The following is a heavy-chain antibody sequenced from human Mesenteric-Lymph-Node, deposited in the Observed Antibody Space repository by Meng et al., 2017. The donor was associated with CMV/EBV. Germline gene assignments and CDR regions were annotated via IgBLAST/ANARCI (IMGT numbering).Heavy chain of an antibody. CDR2: IYGGGGT. J-gene: IGHJ6*02. Sequence: GESLKISCAASGFTVDDYGMSWVRQAPGKGLEWVSVIYGGGGTDYGDSVKGRFTISRDSSQNTVYLQMNGLTAEDTAVYYCGRDPGPPNGIHVWGQGTTVTVSS. D-gene: IGHD1-1*01. CDR1: GFTVDDYG. CDR3: GRDPGPPNGIHV. V-gene: IGHV3-23*01.